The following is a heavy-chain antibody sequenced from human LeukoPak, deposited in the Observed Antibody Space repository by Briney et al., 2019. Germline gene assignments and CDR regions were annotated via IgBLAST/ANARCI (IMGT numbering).Heavy chain of an antibody. D-gene: IGHD6-13*01. CDR1: GGTFSSYA. CDR3: ARASRQLVLMGYYMDV. J-gene: IGHJ6*03. CDR2: IIPIFGTA. Sequence: ASVKVSCKASGGTFSSYAISWVRQAPGQGLEWMGGIIPIFGTANYAQKFQGRVTITADKSTSTAYMELSSLRSEDTAVYYCARASRQLVLMGYYMDVWGKGTTVTISS. V-gene: IGHV1-69*06.